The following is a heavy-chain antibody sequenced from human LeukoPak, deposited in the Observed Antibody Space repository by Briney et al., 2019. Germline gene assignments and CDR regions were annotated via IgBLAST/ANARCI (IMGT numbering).Heavy chain of an antibody. J-gene: IGHJ6*02. CDR2: IDPSDSYT. CDR3: ARLPVVTPSYYYGMDV. Sequence: GESLKISCKGSGYSFTSYWISWVRQMPGKGLEWMGRIDPSDSYTNYSPSFQGHVTISADKSTSTAYPQWSSLKASDTAMYYCARLPVVTPSYYYGMDVWGQGTTVTVSS. D-gene: IGHD4-23*01. CDR1: GYSFTSYW. V-gene: IGHV5-10-1*01.